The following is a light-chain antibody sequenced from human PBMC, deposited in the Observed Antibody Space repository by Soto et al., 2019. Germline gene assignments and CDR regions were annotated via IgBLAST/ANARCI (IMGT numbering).Light chain of an antibody. V-gene: IGLV1-44*01. CDR1: SSNIGSNS. CDR3: AAWDDTLNGPV. CDR2: GSN. J-gene: IGLJ2*01. Sequence: QSVLTQPPSASGTPGQRVSRSCSGSSSNIGSNSVTWYQQFLGKAPKLLIYGSNQRPSGVPDRFSGSKSGTSASLAISGLQSEDESDYYCAAWDDTLNGPVFGGGTKVTVL.